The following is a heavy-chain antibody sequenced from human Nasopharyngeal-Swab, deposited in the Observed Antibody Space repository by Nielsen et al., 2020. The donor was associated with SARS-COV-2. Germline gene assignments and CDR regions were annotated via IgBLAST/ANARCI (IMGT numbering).Heavy chain of an antibody. Sequence: SLKISCAASGFTFSTYGIHWVRQAPGRGLEWVAFISFDGTKKLYADSVKGRFTISRDNSKNTLYLQMNSLGAEDTAVYYCANAWFWGQGTLVTVSS. J-gene: IGHJ4*02. V-gene: IGHV3-30*18. D-gene: IGHD3-22*01. CDR1: GFTFSTYG. CDR3: ANAWF. CDR2: ISFDGTKK.